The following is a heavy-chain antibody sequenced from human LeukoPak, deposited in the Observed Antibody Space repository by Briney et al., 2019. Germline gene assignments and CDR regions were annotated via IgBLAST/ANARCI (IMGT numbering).Heavy chain of an antibody. CDR2: IKSKSDGGTT. CDR1: GFTFSNAW. V-gene: IGHV3-15*01. Sequence: GGSLRLSCAASGFTFSNAWMSWVRQAPGKGLEWVGRIKSKSDGGTTDYAAPVKGRFTISRDDSKNTLYPQMNSLKTEDTAVYYCTTVGYSSSWYFFDYWGQGTLVTVSS. D-gene: IGHD6-13*01. J-gene: IGHJ4*02. CDR3: TTVGYSSSWYFFDY.